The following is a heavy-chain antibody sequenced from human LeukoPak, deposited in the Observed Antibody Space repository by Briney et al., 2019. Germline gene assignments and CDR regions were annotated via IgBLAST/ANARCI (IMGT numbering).Heavy chain of an antibody. CDR1: GGTFSSYA. CDR2: IIPIFGTA. D-gene: IGHD5-24*01. Sequence: ASVKVSCKASGGTFSSYAISWVRQAPGQGLEWMGGIIPIFGTANYAQKFQGRVTITADESTSTAYMQLRSLRSDDTAVYYCARLREMATIFDYWGQGTLVTVS. J-gene: IGHJ4*02. V-gene: IGHV1-69*13. CDR3: ARLREMATIFDY.